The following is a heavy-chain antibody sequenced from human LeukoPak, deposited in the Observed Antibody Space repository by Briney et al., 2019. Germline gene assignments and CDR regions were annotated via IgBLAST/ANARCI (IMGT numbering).Heavy chain of an antibody. CDR2: IYYNGNT. CDR1: GGSISSYY. V-gene: IGHV4-59*08. J-gene: IGHJ4*02. CDR3: ARHGTQWLRYPNFDY. Sequence: SETLSLTCTVSGGSISSYYWSWLRQPPGEGREWIGSIYYNGNTDYNPSLKSRGTISVDTSNNQFSLKLSAVAAADTAIYYCARHGTQWLRYPNFDYWGQGTLVTVSS. D-gene: IGHD6-19*01.